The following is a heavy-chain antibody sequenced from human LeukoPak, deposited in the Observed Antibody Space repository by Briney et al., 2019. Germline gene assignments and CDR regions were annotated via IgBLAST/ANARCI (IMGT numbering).Heavy chain of an antibody. J-gene: IGHJ3*02. V-gene: IGHV1-18*01. D-gene: IGHD2-15*01. CDR3: ARRWCSGGSCYLRDAFDI. CDR1: GYTFTSYG. CDR2: ISAYNGNT. Sequence: ASVKVSCKASGYTFTSYGISWVRQAPGQGLEWMGWISAYNGNTNYAQKLQGRVTMTTDTSTSTAYMELRSLRSDDTAVYYCARRWCSGGSCYLRDAFDIWGQGTMVTVSS.